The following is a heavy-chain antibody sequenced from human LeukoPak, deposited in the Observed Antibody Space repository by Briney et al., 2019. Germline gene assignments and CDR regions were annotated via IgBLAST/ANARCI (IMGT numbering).Heavy chain of an antibody. CDR3: ARSGTVTGYLY. D-gene: IGHD3-9*01. Sequence: SETLSLTCTVSGGSISSYYWSWIRQPAGKGLEWIGRIYTSGSTNYNPSLKSRVTMSVDTSKNQFSLRLNSVTEADTAVYYCARSGTVTGYLYWGQGDLVTVSS. V-gene: IGHV4-4*07. CDR2: IYTSGST. J-gene: IGHJ4*02. CDR1: GGSISSYY.